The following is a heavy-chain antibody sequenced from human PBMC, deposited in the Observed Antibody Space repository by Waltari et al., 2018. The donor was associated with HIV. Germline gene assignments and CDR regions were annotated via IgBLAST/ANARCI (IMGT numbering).Heavy chain of an antibody. CDR3: AGAPAGNYGDYYFDY. CDR2: ISSSSIST. D-gene: IGHD4-17*01. CDR1: GFTFSDYY. J-gene: IGHJ4*02. V-gene: IGHV3-11*03. Sequence: GSLRLTCAASGFTFSDYYMSWIRQAPGKGLEWVSFISSSSISTNYADSVKGRFTISRDNAKNSRYLQMNSLRAEDTAVYYCAGAPAGNYGDYYFDYWGQGALVTVSS.